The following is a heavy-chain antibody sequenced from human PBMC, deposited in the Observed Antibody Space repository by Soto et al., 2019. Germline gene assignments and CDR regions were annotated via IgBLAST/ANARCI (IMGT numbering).Heavy chain of an antibody. V-gene: IGHV1-69*13. D-gene: IGHD1-7*01. CDR2: IIPIFGTA. CDR3: ARDDITGTTRDYYYGMDV. CDR1: GGTFSSYA. J-gene: IGHJ6*02. Sequence: GASVKVSCKASGGTFSSYAISWVRQAPGQGLEWMGGIIPIFGTANYAQKFQGRVTITADESTSTAYMELSSLRSEDTAVYYCARDDITGTTRDYYYGMDVWGQGTTVTVSS.